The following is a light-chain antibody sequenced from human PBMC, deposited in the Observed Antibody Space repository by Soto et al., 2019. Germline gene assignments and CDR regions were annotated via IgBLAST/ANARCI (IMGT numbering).Light chain of an antibody. CDR1: QSISSY. CDR3: QQSYSTPIT. V-gene: IGKV1-39*01. CDR2: AAS. J-gene: IGKJ5*01. Sequence: DIQMTQSPSSLSASVGDRVTITCRASQSISSYLNWYQHKPGKAPKLLIYAASSLQSGVPSRFSGSGSGTDFTLTISSLQPEDFATYHCQQSYSTPITFGQGTRLEIK.